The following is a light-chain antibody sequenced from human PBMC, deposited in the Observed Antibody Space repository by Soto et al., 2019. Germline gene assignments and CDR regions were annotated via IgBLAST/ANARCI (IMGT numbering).Light chain of an antibody. V-gene: IGKV1-5*03. CDR3: HQYYSHYS. CDR2: KAS. J-gene: IGKJ2*01. Sequence: DIQMTQSPSTLSASVGARVTITCRASQSISSWLAWYQQKPGKAPKLLIYKASNLQSGVPSRFSGSGSGTEYALAISSLQTDDVATYYCHQYYSHYSFVQGTKLEIK. CDR1: QSISSW.